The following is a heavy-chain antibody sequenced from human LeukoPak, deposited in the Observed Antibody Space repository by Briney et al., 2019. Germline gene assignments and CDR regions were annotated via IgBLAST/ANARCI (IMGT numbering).Heavy chain of an antibody. CDR1: GFTFSSYW. CDR3: VRESLGGFDY. V-gene: IGHV3-7*01. CDR2: IKQGGSEK. J-gene: IGHJ4*02. Sequence: PGGSLRLSCADSGFTFSSYWMSWVRQAPGKGLEWVANIKQGGSEKNYVDSVKGRFTISRDNAKNSLYLQMNSLRAEDTAVYYCVRESLGGFDYWGQGTLVTVSS. D-gene: IGHD6-6*01.